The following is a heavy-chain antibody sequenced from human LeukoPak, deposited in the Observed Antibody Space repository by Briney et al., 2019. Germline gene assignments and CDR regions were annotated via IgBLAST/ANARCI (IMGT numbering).Heavy chain of an antibody. D-gene: IGHD3-22*01. CDR1: GFTFSSYA. CDR3: ARALSITMIVVVSY. CDR2: ISYDGSNK. Sequence: GRSLRLSCAASGFTFSSYAMHWVRQAPGKGLKWVAVISYDGSNKYYADSVKGRFTISRDNSKNTLYLQMNSLRAEDTAVYYCARALSITMIVVVSYWGQGTLVTVSS. V-gene: IGHV3-30-3*01. J-gene: IGHJ4*02.